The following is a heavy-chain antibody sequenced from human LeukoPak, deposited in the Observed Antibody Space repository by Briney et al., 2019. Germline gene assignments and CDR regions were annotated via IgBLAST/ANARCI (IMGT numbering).Heavy chain of an antibody. CDR2: VYYSGTT. V-gene: IGHV4-59*12. CDR1: GGSMTNYY. Sequence: SETLSLTCTVSGGSMTNYYWSWIRQPPGKGLEWIGYVYYSGTTNCNPSLKSRVTISVDTSKNQFSLKLSSVTAADTAVYYCARARTVRGVSPFDYWGQGTLVTVSS. CDR3: ARARTVRGVSPFDY. J-gene: IGHJ4*02. D-gene: IGHD3-10*01.